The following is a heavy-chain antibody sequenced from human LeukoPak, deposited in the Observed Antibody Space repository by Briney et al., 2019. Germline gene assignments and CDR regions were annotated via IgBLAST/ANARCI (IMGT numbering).Heavy chain of an antibody. CDR1: GGSISSYY. D-gene: IGHD3-22*01. CDR2: IYTSGST. J-gene: IGHJ4*02. V-gene: IGHV4-4*09. CDR3: VRGDPIVVAHN. Sequence: PSETLSLTCTVSGGSISSYYWSWIRQPPGKGLEWIGYIYTSGSTNYNPSLKSRVTISVDTSKNQFSLKLSSVTAADTAVYYCVRGDPIVVAHNWGQGTLVTVSS.